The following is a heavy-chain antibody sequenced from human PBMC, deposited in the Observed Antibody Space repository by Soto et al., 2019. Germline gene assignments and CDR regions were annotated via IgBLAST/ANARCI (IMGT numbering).Heavy chain of an antibody. Sequence: GAPVEVSWETSGYAFRGIYIRSVRQAPGQGLESMGWIYPDSGGTDYAQKFQGRVTMTRDTSISTAYMELSRLRSDDTAVYYCRVTGVSEVDYWGQGTLVTVSS. CDR2: IYPDSGGT. V-gene: IGHV1-2*02. CDR3: RVTGVSEVDY. CDR1: GYAFRGIY. J-gene: IGHJ4*02. D-gene: IGHD2-8*01.